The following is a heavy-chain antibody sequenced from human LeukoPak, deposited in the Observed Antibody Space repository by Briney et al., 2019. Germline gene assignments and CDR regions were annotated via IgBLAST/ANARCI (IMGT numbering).Heavy chain of an antibody. D-gene: IGHD6-19*01. CDR2: ISGSGNTR. J-gene: IGHJ5*02. Sequence: GGTLRLSCAASGFTVSSYGMSWFRLAPGQGLEWVSGISGSGNTRYYGDSVKGRFTISRDNSKNTVYLQMNNMRVDDTAVYYCARVAGWHWFDPWGQGTLVTVSS. CDR1: GFTVSSYG. V-gene: IGHV3-23*01. CDR3: ARVAGWHWFDP.